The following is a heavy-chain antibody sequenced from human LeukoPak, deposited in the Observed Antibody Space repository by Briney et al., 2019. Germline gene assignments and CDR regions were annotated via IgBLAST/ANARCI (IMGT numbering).Heavy chain of an antibody. Sequence: GESLKISCKGSGYSFTSYWIGWVRQMPGKGLEWMGIIYPGDSDTRYSPSFQGQVTISADKSISTAHLQWSSLKASDTAMYYCARHYYGGNEGPDAEYFQHWGQGTLVTVSS. V-gene: IGHV5-51*01. D-gene: IGHD4-23*01. CDR1: GYSFTSYW. J-gene: IGHJ1*01. CDR2: IYPGDSDT. CDR3: ARHYYGGNEGPDAEYFQH.